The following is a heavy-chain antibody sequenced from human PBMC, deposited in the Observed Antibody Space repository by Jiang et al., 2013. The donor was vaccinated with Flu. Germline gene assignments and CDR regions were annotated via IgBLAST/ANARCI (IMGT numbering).Heavy chain of an antibody. CDR1: GDSISSSPHF. J-gene: IGHJ6*03. CDR2: MSYSGST. D-gene: IGHD6-19*01. V-gene: IGHV4-39*01. Sequence: GPGLVKPSETLSLTCTVSGDSISSSPHFWGWIRQPPGKGLEWIGSMSYSGSTYYNTSLESRVTIFVDTSKNQFSLKLSSVTAADTAVYYCARHVRGSGWNNYYYYYMDVWGKG. CDR3: ARHVRGSGWNNYYYYYMDV.